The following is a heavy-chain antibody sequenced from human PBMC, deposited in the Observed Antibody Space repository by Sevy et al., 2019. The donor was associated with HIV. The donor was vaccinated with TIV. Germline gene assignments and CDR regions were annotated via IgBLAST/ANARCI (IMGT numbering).Heavy chain of an antibody. CDR1: GFTFSRYS. CDR2: ISSSSSYI. J-gene: IGHJ4*02. CDR3: VRDGGCSSTSCLLYFDY. V-gene: IGHV3-21*01. Sequence: GGSLRLSCAASGFTFSRYSMNWVRQAPGKGLEWVSSISSSSSYIYYTDSVKGRFTISRDNAKNSLYLQMNSLRAEDTAVYYCVRDGGCSSTSCLLYFDYWGRGTLVTVSS. D-gene: IGHD2-2*01.